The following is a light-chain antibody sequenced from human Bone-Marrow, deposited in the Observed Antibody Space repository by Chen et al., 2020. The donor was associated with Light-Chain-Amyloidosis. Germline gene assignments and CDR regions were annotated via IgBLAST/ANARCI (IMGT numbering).Light chain of an antibody. J-gene: IGLJ1*01. Sequence: QAALTHPASVPGSPGQSITISCTGTGMDVGGHNHGSWYQQPPDKAPKLMIYEVTNRPSWVPDRFSGSKSDNTASLTISGLQTEDEADYFCSSYTITNTLVFGSGTRVTVL. CDR3: SSYTITNTLV. CDR2: EVT. CDR1: GMDVGGHNH. V-gene: IGLV2-14*01.